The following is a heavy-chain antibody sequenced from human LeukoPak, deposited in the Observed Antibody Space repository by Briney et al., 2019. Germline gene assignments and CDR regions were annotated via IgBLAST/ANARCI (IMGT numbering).Heavy chain of an antibody. V-gene: IGHV3-48*02. CDR2: IIGSSRTM. D-gene: IGHD6-6*01. Sequence: GGSLRLSCVASGFTFSTYSMNWVRQAPGKGLEWVSYIIGSSRTMYYADSVEGRFTISRDNAKNPLYLQMNSLRDEDTAVYYCARGRPYYFDYWGQGALVTVSS. CDR3: ARGRPYYFDY. CDR1: GFTFSTYS. J-gene: IGHJ4*02.